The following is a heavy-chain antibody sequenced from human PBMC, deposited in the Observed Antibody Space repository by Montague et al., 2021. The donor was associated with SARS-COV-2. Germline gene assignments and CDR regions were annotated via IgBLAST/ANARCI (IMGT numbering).Heavy chain of an antibody. CDR1: GDSISSSSSN. V-gene: IGHV4-39*01. D-gene: IGHD1-1*01. J-gene: IGHJ4*02. Sequence: SETLSLTCTVSGDSISSSSSNWGWIRQPPGKGLEWIGSVHYSGRPYYXPSLKSRVTIYVDTSKNQLSLKLSSVTAADTAVYYCTRHVHMTWPEPSPGFDYWGQGTLVTVSS. CDR3: TRHVHMTWPEPSPGFDY. CDR2: VHYSGRP.